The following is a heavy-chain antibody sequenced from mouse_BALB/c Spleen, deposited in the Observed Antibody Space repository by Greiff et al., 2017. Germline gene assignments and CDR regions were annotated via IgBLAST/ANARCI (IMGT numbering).Heavy chain of an antibody. V-gene: IGHV2-2*02. CDR2: IWSGGST. CDR1: GFSLTSYG. D-gene: IGHD1-2*01. CDR3: ASHITTSAWFAY. J-gene: IGHJ3*01. Sequence: VKLMESGPGLVQPSQSLSITCTVSGFSLTSYGVHWVRQSPGKGLEWLGVIWSGGSTDYNAAFISRLSISKDNSKSQVFFKMNSLQANDTAIYYCASHITTSAWFAYWGQGTLVTVSA.